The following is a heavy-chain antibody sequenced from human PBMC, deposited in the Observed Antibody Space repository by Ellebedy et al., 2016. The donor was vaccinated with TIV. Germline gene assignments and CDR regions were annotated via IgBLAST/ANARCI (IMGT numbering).Heavy chain of an antibody. D-gene: IGHD3-22*01. CDR2: IDWDDDK. V-gene: IGHV2-70*11. J-gene: IGHJ4*02. CDR3: ARDIKGVYDSSGYPETYFDY. Sequence: SGPTLVKPTQTLTLTCTFSGFSLSTRGMCVSWIRQPPGKALEWLARIDWDDDKSYSTSLKTRLTISKDTPKNQVVLTMTNMDPVDTATYYCARDIKGVYDSSGYPETYFDYWGQGTLVTVSS. CDR1: GFSLSTRGMC.